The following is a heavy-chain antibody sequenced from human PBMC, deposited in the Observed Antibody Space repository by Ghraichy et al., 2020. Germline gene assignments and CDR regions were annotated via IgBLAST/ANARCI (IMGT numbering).Heavy chain of an antibody. V-gene: IGHV1-8*01. CDR1: GYTFTSYD. CDR3: ARGAWGRGGFWLSFDY. Sequence: ASVKVSCKASGYTFTSYDINWVRQATGQGLEWMGWMNPNSGNTGYAQKFQGRVTMTRNTSISTAYMELSSLRSEDTAVYYCARGAWGRGGFWLSFDYWGQGTLVTVSS. J-gene: IGHJ4*02. D-gene: IGHD3-16*01. CDR2: MNPNSGNT.